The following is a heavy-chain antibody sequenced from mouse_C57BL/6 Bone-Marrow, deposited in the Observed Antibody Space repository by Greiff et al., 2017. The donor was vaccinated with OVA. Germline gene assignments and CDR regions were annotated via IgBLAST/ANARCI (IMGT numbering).Heavy chain of an antibody. CDR3: ARWGSHWYFDV. Sequence: QVQLQQPGAELVKPGASVKLSCKASGYTFTSYWMHWVKQRPGQGLEWIGMIHPNSGSTNYNEKFKSKATLTVDTSSSTAYMQLSSLTSEDSAVYYCARWGSHWYFDVWGTGTTVTVSS. V-gene: IGHV1-64*01. CDR2: IHPNSGST. CDR1: GYTFTSYW. D-gene: IGHD1-1*01. J-gene: IGHJ1*03.